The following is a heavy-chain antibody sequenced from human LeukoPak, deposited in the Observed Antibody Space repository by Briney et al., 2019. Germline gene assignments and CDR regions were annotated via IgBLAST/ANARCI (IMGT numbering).Heavy chain of an antibody. V-gene: IGHV1-69*05. CDR3: ARAIMGMIVSRYYFDY. CDR1: GGTFSSYA. CDR2: IIPIFGTA. Sequence: VASVKVSCKASGGTFSSYAISWVRQAPGQGLEWMGGIIPIFGTANYAQKFQGRVTITTDESTSTAYMELSSLRSEDTAVYYCARAIMGMIVSRYYFDYWGQGTLVTVSP. J-gene: IGHJ4*02. D-gene: IGHD3-22*01.